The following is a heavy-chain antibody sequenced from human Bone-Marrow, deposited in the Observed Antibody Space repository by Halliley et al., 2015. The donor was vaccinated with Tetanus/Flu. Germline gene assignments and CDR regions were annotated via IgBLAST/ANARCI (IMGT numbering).Heavy chain of an antibody. CDR3: ARDFCGGDCFWFDY. J-gene: IGHJ4*02. V-gene: IGHV1-3*01. Sequence: WMGWINVDNGNTKYSQKFQDRVTVTSDRSASTAFMELISLTTEDTAVYYCARDFCGGDCFWFDYWGQGTLVTASS. D-gene: IGHD2-21*02. CDR2: INVDNGNT.